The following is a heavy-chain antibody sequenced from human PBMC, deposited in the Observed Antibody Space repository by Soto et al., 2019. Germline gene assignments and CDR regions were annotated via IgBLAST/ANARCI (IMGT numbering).Heavy chain of an antibody. Sequence: SETLSLTCTVSGGSVTSTSYYWSWIRQPPGKGLEWIGYMHYSGSTNYNPSLKSRVTISVDTSKNQFSLKLSSVTAADTDVYHCAPAWEHLYFDYWGQGTLATVSS. CDR3: APAWEHLYFDY. CDR2: MHYSGST. J-gene: IGHJ4*02. D-gene: IGHD1-26*01. V-gene: IGHV4-61*01. CDR1: GGSVTSTSYY.